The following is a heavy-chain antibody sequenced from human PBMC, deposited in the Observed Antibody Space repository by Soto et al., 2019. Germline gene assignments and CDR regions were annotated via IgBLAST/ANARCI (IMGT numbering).Heavy chain of an antibody. CDR1: GFTFSSYG. CDR3: AKTTARYCSGGSCYDYGDYEDY. Sequence: GGSLRLSCAASGFTFSSYGMHWVRQAPGKGLEWVAVISYDGSNKYYADSVKGRFTISRDNSKNTLYLQMNSLRAEDTAVYYCAKTTARYCSGGSCYDYGDYEDYWGQGTLVSVSS. J-gene: IGHJ4*02. D-gene: IGHD2-15*01. V-gene: IGHV3-30*18. CDR2: ISYDGSNK.